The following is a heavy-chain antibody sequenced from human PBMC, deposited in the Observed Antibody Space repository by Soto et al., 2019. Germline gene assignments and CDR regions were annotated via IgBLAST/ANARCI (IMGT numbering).Heavy chain of an antibody. CDR3: ATDRTIFGVAVNWFDP. J-gene: IGHJ5*02. Sequence: QVQQVQSGAEVKKPGASVKVSCKVSGYTLTELSMHWVRQAPGKGLEWMGGFDPEDGETIYAQKFQGRVTMTEDTSTDTAYMELSSLRSEDTAVYYCATDRTIFGVAVNWFDPWGQGTLVTVSS. CDR2: FDPEDGET. V-gene: IGHV1-24*01. CDR1: GYTLTELS. D-gene: IGHD3-3*01.